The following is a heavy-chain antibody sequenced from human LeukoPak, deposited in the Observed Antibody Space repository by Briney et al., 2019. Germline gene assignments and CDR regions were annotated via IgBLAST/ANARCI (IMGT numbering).Heavy chain of an antibody. D-gene: IGHD2-15*01. Sequence: SETPSLTCTVSGGSISSSSYYWGWIRQPPGKGLEWIGSIYYSGSTYYNPSLKSRVTISVDTSKNQFSLKLSSVTAADTAVYYCARLGYCSGGSCYGPNDYWGQGTLATVSS. CDR1: GGSISSSSYY. CDR2: IYYSGST. V-gene: IGHV4-39*01. J-gene: IGHJ4*02. CDR3: ARLGYCSGGSCYGPNDY.